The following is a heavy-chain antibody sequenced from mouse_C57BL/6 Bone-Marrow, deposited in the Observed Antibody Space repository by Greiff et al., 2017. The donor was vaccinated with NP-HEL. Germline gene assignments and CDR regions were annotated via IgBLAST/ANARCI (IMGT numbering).Heavy chain of an antibody. Sequence: EVQLVESGPGLVKPSQSLSLTCSVTGYSITSGYYWNWIRQFPGNKLEWMGYISYDGSNNYNPSLKNRISITRDTSKNQFFLKLNSVTTEDTATYYCARRNLYYYGSSYWYFDVWGTGTTVTVSS. J-gene: IGHJ1*03. CDR1: GYSITSGYY. V-gene: IGHV3-6*01. CDR3: ARRNLYYYGSSYWYFDV. CDR2: ISYDGSN. D-gene: IGHD1-1*01.